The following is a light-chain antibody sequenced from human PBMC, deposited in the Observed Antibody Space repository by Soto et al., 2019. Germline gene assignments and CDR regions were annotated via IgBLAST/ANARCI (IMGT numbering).Light chain of an antibody. CDR1: SSDVGSYNL. Sequence: QSALTQPASVSGSPGQSITISCTGTSSDVGSYNLVSWYQQHPGKAPKLMIYEGSKRPSGVSNRFSGSKSGNTASLTISGLQAEDEADYYCCSYAGSSTLFGGGTPLTVL. J-gene: IGLJ3*02. CDR3: CSYAGSSTL. CDR2: EGS. V-gene: IGLV2-23*01.